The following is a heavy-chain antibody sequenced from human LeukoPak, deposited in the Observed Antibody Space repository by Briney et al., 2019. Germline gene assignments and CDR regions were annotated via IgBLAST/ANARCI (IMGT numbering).Heavy chain of an antibody. CDR1: GFTFSSYG. CDR2: IRYDGSNK. V-gene: IGHV3-30*02. J-gene: IGHJ4*02. D-gene: IGHD1-26*01. Sequence: PGGSLRLSCAASGFTFSSYGMHWVRPAPDKGLEWVAFIRYDGSNKYYADSVKGRFTISRDNAKNSLYLQMISLRAEDTAVYYCVGAIASFDYWGQGTLVTVSS. CDR3: VGAIASFDY.